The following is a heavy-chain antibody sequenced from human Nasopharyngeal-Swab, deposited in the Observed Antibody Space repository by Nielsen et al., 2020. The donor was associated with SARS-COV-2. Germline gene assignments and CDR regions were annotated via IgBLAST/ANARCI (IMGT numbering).Heavy chain of an antibody. CDR2: IYSGGST. CDR3: ARDMLLGAGRAYYYYMDV. D-gene: IGHD3-10*01. CDR1: GVTVSSNY. Sequence: GESLKISCAASGVTVSSNYMSWVRQAPGKGLEWASVIYSGGSTYYADSVKGRFTISRDNSKNTLYLQMNSLRAEDTAVYYCARDMLLGAGRAYYYYMDVWGKGTTVTVSS. V-gene: IGHV3-53*01. J-gene: IGHJ6*03.